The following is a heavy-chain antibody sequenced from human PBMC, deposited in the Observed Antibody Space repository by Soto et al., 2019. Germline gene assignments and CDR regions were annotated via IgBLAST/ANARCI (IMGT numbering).Heavy chain of an antibody. CDR3: ARDGGASTFDFDS. V-gene: IGHV3-48*04. Sequence: PGGSLRLSCAASGFTFSGHSLNWIRQAPGKGLEWVSYITGSGVTIYADSVKGRFTISRDNAKNSLYLQMNSLRAEDTAVYYCARDGGASTFDFDSWGQGTLVTAPQ. J-gene: IGHJ4*02. D-gene: IGHD3-16*01. CDR2: ITGSGVTI. CDR1: GFTFSGHS.